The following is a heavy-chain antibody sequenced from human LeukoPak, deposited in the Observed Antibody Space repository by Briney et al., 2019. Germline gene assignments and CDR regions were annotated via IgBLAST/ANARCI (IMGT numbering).Heavy chain of an antibody. CDR2: INPNSGGT. D-gene: IGHD6-19*01. Sequence: ASVKVSCKASGYTFTGYYMHWVRQAPGQVLEWMGWINPNSGGTNYAQKFQGRVTMTRDTSISTAYMELSRLRSDDTAVYYCARDRLYYSSGWHDYWGQGTLVTVSS. V-gene: IGHV1-2*02. CDR3: ARDRLYYSSGWHDY. J-gene: IGHJ4*02. CDR1: GYTFTGYY.